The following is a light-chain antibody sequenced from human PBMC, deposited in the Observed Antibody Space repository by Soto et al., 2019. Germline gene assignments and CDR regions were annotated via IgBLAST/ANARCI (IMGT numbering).Light chain of an antibody. CDR3: SSYTSSSTPYV. V-gene: IGLV2-14*01. Sequence: QSALTQPASASRSPGQSITISCTGTSSDVGGYNYVSWYQQHPGKAPKLMIYEVSNRPSGVSNRFSGSKSGNTASLTISGLQAEDEAYYYCSSYTSSSTPYVFGTGTKVTLL. CDR2: EVS. CDR1: SSDVGGYNY. J-gene: IGLJ1*01.